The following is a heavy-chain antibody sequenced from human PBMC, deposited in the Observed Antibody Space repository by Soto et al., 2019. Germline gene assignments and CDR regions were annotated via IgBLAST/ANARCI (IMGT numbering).Heavy chain of an antibody. D-gene: IGHD5-18*01. CDR2: IYYSGST. CDR1: GGSISSGGYY. J-gene: IGHJ4*02. Sequence: QVQLQESGPGLVKPSQTLSLTCTVSGGSISSGGYYWSWIRQHPGKGLEWIGYIYYSGSTYYNPSLKSQVTISVDTSKHPYSLKLSSVTAADTAVYYCARDHRADRQLWSFDYWGQGTLVTVSS. CDR3: ARDHRADRQLWSFDY. V-gene: IGHV4-31*01.